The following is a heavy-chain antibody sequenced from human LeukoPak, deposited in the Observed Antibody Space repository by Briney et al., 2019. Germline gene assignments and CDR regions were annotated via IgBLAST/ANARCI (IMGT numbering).Heavy chain of an antibody. CDR2: ISSSGSTI. V-gene: IGHV3-48*04. D-gene: IGHD2-2*01. J-gene: IGHJ4*02. CDR3: ARAAASSPPRLLDY. Sequence: GGSLRLSCAASGLIFSSYAMTWVRQAPGKGLEWVSYISSSGSTIYYADSVKGRFTISRDNAKNSLYLQMNSLRAEDTAVYYCARAAASSPPRLLDYWGQGTLVTVSS. CDR1: GLIFSSYA.